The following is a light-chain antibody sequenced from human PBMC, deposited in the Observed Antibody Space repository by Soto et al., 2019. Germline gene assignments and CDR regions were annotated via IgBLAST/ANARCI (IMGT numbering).Light chain of an antibody. V-gene: IGKV1-5*03. Sequence: DLPLTQSPSNLSASVGDRVTITCRASQSISSWWALYKQKPGKAPKLLIYKASSLESGVPSRVSGSGSVTEFTLTISSLQPDDFATYYCQQYNSYQYTFGQGPKLEIK. CDR2: KAS. J-gene: IGKJ2*01. CDR3: QQYNSYQYT. CDR1: QSISSW.